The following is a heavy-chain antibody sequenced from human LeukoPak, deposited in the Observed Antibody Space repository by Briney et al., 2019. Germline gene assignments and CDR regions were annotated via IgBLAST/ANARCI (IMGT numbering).Heavy chain of an antibody. CDR3: ARDGLTSSGNNWFDP. J-gene: IGHJ5*02. CDR1: GFTFSSYS. Sequence: GGSLRLSCAASGFTFSSYSMNWVRQAPGKGLEWVSYISSSSSTIYCADSVKGRFTISRDNAKNSLYLQMNSLRAEDTAVYYCARDGLTSSGNNWFDPWGQGTLVTVSS. V-gene: IGHV3-48*01. D-gene: IGHD1-14*01. CDR2: ISSSSSTI.